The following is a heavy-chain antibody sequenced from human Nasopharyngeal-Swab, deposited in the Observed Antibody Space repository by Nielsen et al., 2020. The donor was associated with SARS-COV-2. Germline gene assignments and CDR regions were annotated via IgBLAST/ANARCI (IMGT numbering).Heavy chain of an antibody. CDR2: INPNRGGT. Sequence: ASVKVSCKTSGYIFTDYYMHWVRQAPGQGLEWMAWINPNRGGTKYAQNFQGRVTLTRDMPSRTAYMELSRLTSDDTAVYYCAKGRTTNWFDPWGQGTLVTVSS. V-gene: IGHV1-2*02. CDR1: GYIFTDYY. D-gene: IGHD2/OR15-2a*01. J-gene: IGHJ5*02. CDR3: AKGRTTNWFDP.